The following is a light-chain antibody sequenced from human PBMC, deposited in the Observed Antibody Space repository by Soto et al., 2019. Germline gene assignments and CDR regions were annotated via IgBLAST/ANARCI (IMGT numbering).Light chain of an antibody. CDR2: LNSDGSH. V-gene: IGLV4-69*01. CDR3: QTWGTGNVV. CDR1: SGHSSYA. J-gene: IGLJ2*01. Sequence: QLVLTQSPSASASLGASVKLTCTLSSGHSSYAIAWHQQQPEKGPRYLMKLNSDGSHSKGDGIPDRFSGSSPGAERYLTISSLQSEDEADYYCQTWGTGNVVFGGGTKVTVL.